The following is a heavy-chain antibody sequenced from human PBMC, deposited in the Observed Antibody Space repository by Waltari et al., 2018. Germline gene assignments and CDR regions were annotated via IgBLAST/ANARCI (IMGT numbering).Heavy chain of an antibody. CDR3: AGGSWSVTTLVTLDY. Sequence: QVQLQESGPGLVKPSQTLSLTCTVSGVSISSGDYYWSWIRQPPGKGLEWIGYIYYSGRTYYNPSLKSRVTISVDTSKNQFSLKLSSVTAADTAVYYCAGGSWSVTTLVTLDYWGQGTLVTVYS. J-gene: IGHJ4*02. V-gene: IGHV4-30-4*08. D-gene: IGHD4-17*01. CDR1: GVSISSGDYY. CDR2: IYYSGRT.